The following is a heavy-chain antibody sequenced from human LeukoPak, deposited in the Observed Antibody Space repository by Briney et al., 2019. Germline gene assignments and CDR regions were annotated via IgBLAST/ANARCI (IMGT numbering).Heavy chain of an antibody. CDR2: IYHSGST. Sequence: SETLSLTCTVSGYSISSGYFWGWIRQPPGKRLEWIGSIYHSGSTYYNPSLKSRVTISVDTSKNQFSLKLSSVTAADTAVYYCARLDDCSSTSCYAGLSGMDVWGQGTTVTVSS. CDR3: ARLDDCSSTSCYAGLSGMDV. J-gene: IGHJ6*02. V-gene: IGHV4-38-2*02. CDR1: GYSISSGYF. D-gene: IGHD2-2*01.